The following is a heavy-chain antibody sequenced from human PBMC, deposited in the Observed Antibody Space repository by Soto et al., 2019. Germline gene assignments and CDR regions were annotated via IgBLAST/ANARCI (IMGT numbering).Heavy chain of an antibody. CDR3: ARTGNGGLDYYYGMDV. CDR2: IYYSGST. V-gene: IGHV4-31*03. Sequence: SETLSLTCTVSGGSISSGGYYWSWIRQHPGKGLEWIGYIYYSGSTYYNPSLKSRVTISVDTSKNQFSLKLSSVTAADTAVYYCARTGNGGLDYYYGMDVWGQGTTVTVSS. CDR1: GGSISSGGYY. D-gene: IGHD2-15*01. J-gene: IGHJ6*02.